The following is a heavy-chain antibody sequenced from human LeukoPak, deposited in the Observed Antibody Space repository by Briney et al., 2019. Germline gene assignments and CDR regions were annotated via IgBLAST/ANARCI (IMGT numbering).Heavy chain of an antibody. V-gene: IGHV3-30*03. Sequence: PGGSLRLSCAASGLTFSKAWMSWVRQAPGKGLEWVAVISYDGSNKYYADSVRGRFTISRDNSKNTLYLQMNSLRAEDTAVYYCARSLPSLAYWGQGTLVTVSS. D-gene: IGHD3-16*01. J-gene: IGHJ4*02. CDR2: ISYDGSNK. CDR1: GLTFSKAW. CDR3: ARSLPSLAY.